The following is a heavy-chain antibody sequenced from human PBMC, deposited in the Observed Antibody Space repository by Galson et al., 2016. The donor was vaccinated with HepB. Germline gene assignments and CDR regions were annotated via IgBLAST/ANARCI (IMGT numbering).Heavy chain of an antibody. CDR2: TYYRSKWYN. Sequence: CAISGDRVSSNSAAWNWIRQSPSRGLEWLGRTYYRSKWYNDYAVSVKSRITINPDTSKNQFSLQLNSVTPEDTAVYYCARVHQGWYAGYFDYWGRGTLVTVSS. CDR1: GDRVSSNSAA. CDR3: ARVHQGWYAGYFDY. J-gene: IGHJ4*02. D-gene: IGHD6-19*01. V-gene: IGHV6-1*01.